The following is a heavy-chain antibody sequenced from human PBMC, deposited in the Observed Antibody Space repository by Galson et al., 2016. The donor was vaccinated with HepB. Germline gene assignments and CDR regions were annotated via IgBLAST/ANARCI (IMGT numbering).Heavy chain of an antibody. CDR1: GYTFTSHY. CDR2: INPSGGST. CDR3: ARDGEPLYDYGMDV. Sequence: SVKVSCKASGYTFTSHYIHWVRQAPGQGLEWMGIINPSGGSTSSPQKFRGRVTVTRDTSTSTAYMELSSLISGDTAVYYCARDGEPLYDYGMDVWGQGTTVIVSS. D-gene: IGHD1-14*01. V-gene: IGHV1-46*01. J-gene: IGHJ6*02.